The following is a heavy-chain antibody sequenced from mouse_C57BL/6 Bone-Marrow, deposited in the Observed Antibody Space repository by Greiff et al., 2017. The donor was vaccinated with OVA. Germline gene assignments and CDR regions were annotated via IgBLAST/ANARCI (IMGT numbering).Heavy chain of an antibody. CDR2: INPYNGGT. Sequence: VQLQQSGPVLVKPGASVKMSCKASGYTFTDYYMNWVKQSHGKSLEWIGVINPYNGGTSYNQKLQGKATLTVDKSSSKAYMEINSLTSEDSAVYYCAISGEYYGSSFDYWGQGTTLTVSS. D-gene: IGHD1-1*01. J-gene: IGHJ2*01. CDR1: GYTFTDYY. V-gene: IGHV1-19*01. CDR3: AISGEYYGSSFDY.